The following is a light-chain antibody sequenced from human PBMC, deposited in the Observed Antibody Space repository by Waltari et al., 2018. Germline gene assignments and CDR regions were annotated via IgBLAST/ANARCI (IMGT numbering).Light chain of an antibody. Sequence: EIVLTQSPGTLSLSPGERATLACTASQSVSSSYLAWYQQKPGQAPRLLIYGASSTATGIPDRFSGSGSGTDFTLTISRLEPEDFAVYYCQQYGSSPPMYTFGQGTKLEIK. CDR3: QQYGSSPPMYT. CDR1: QSVSSSY. CDR2: GAS. V-gene: IGKV3-20*01. J-gene: IGKJ2*01.